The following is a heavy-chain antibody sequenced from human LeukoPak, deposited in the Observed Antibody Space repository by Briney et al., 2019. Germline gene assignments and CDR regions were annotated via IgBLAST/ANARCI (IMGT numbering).Heavy chain of an antibody. CDR3: AREGTTYYYYYCGMDV. CDR1: GFTFSNYA. V-gene: IGHV3-30-3*01. J-gene: IGHJ6*02. CDR2: ISYDGSNK. D-gene: IGHD1-1*01. Sequence: GGSLRLSCAGSGFTFSNYAMTWVRQAPGKGLEWVAVISYDGSNKYYADSVKGRFTISRDNSKNTLYLQMNSLRAEDTAVYYCAREGTTYYYYYCGMDVWGQGTTVTVSS.